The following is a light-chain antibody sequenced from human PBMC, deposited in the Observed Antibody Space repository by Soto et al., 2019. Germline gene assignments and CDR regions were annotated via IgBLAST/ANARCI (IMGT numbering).Light chain of an antibody. Sequence: EIVLTQSPGTLSLSPGERATLSCRASQSVSSSYLAWYQQKPDQAPRLLIYGASSRATGIPDRFSGSGSGTDFTLNISRLEHEDFAVYYCQQYGSSYTFGQGTKLEIK. CDR1: QSVSSSY. V-gene: IGKV3-20*01. J-gene: IGKJ2*01. CDR2: GAS. CDR3: QQYGSSYT.